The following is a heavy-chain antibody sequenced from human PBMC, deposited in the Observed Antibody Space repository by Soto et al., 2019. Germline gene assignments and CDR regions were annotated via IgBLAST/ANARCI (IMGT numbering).Heavy chain of an antibody. CDR1: GGSISSSSYY. V-gene: IGHV4-39*01. D-gene: IGHD5-12*01. Sequence: SETLSLTCTVSGGSISSSSYYWGWIRQPPGKGREWIVSIYYSGSPYYNPSLKSRVTISVDTSKNQFSLKLSSVTAADTAVYYCARLNSGYHLLMGTYYYYMDVWGKGTTVTVSS. CDR2: IYYSGSP. CDR3: ARLNSGYHLLMGTYYYYMDV. J-gene: IGHJ6*03.